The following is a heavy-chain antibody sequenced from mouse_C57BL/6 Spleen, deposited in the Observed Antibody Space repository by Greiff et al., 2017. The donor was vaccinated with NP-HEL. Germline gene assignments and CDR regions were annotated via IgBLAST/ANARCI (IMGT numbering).Heavy chain of an antibody. CDR3: ARRATVVAYYWYFDV. J-gene: IGHJ1*03. Sequence: VQRVESGPELVKPGASVKISCKASGYAFSSSWMNWVKQRPGKGLEWIGRIYPGDGDTNYNGKFKGKATLTADKSSSTAYMQLSSLTSEDSAVYFCARRATVVAYYWYFDVWGTGTTVTVSS. D-gene: IGHD1-1*01. CDR2: IYPGDGDT. V-gene: IGHV1-82*01. CDR1: GYAFSSSW.